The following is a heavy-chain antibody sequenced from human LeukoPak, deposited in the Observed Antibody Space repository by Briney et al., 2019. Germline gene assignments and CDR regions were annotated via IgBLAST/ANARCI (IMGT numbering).Heavy chain of an antibody. D-gene: IGHD1-26*01. V-gene: IGHV1-18*01. CDR1: GYTFTSYG. CDR2: ISAYNGNT. Sequence: ASVKVSCKASGYTFTSYGISWVRQAPGQGLEWMGWISAYNGNTNYAHKLQGRVTMTTDTSTSTAYMELRSLRSDDTAVYYCARVQGLGATTPDDYWGQGTLVTVSS. J-gene: IGHJ4*02. CDR3: ARVQGLGATTPDDY.